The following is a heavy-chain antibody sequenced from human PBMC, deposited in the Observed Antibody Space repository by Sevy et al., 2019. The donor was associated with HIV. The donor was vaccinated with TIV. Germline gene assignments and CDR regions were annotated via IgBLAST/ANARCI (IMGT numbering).Heavy chain of an antibody. Sequence: GSVKVSCKASGYTFTSYGISWVRQAPGQGLEWMGWISAYNGNTNYAQKLQGRVTMTTDTSTSTAYMELRSLRSDDTAVYYCASPRYSSGWYHFDYWGQGTLVTVSS. CDR2: ISAYNGNT. D-gene: IGHD6-19*01. CDR3: ASPRYSSGWYHFDY. CDR1: GYTFTSYG. J-gene: IGHJ4*02. V-gene: IGHV1-18*01.